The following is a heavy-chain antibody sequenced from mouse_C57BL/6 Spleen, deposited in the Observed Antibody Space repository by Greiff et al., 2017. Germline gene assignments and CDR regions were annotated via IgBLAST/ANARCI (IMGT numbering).Heavy chain of an antibody. CDR2: IYPGSGNT. CDR1: GYSFTSYY. CDR3: ARPYDYDKDYAMDY. V-gene: IGHV1-66*01. Sequence: QVQLQQSGPELVKPGASVKISCKASGYSFTSYYIHWVKQRPGQGLEWIGWIYPGSGNTKYNEKFKGKATLTADTSSSTAYMQLSSLTSEDSAVYYCARPYDYDKDYAMDYWGQGTSVTVSS. D-gene: IGHD2-4*01. J-gene: IGHJ4*01.